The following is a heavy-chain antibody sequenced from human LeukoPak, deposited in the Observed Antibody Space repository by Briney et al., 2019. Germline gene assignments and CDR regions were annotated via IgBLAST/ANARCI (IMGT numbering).Heavy chain of an antibody. J-gene: IGHJ3*02. CDR2: ISAYNGNT. D-gene: IGHD2-15*01. CDR3: GYCSGGSCYNAFDI. V-gene: IGHV1-18*01. CDR1: GYTFTSYG. Sequence: ASVKVSCKASGYTFTSYGISWVRQAPGQGLEWMGWISAYNGNTNYAQKLQGRVTMTTDTSTSTAYMELRSLRSDDTAVYYCGYCSGGSCYNAFDIWGQGTMVTVSS.